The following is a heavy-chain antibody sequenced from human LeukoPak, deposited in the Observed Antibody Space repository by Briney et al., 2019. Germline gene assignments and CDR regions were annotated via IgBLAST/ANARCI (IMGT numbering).Heavy chain of an antibody. CDR2: INAGNGNT. CDR3: AREQYQGWFDP. J-gene: IGHJ5*02. CDR1: GYTFTSYA. Sequence: ASVTVSCTASGYTFTSYAMHWVRQAPGQRLEWMGWINAGNGNTKYSQKFQGRVTITRDTSASTAYMELSSLRSEDTAVYYCAREQYQGWFDPWGQGTLVTVSS. D-gene: IGHD4-11*01. V-gene: IGHV1-3*01.